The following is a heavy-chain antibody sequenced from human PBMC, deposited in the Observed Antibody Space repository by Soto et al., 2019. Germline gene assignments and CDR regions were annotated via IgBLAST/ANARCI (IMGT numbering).Heavy chain of an antibody. CDR2: IYYSGST. Sequence: SETLSLTCTVSGGSISSSSYYWGWIRQPPGKGLEWIGSIYYSGSTYYNPSLKSRVTISVDTSKNQFSLKLSSVTAADTVAYYCARPAEQWPDAFDIWGQGTMVTVSS. J-gene: IGHJ3*02. V-gene: IGHV4-39*01. CDR1: GGSISSSSYY. D-gene: IGHD6-19*01. CDR3: ARPAEQWPDAFDI.